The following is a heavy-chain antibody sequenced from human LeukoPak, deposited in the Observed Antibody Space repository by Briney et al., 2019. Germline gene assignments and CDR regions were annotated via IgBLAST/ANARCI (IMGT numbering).Heavy chain of an antibody. Sequence: GGSLRLSCASSGFTFSSYAMSWVRQAPGKGLEWVSAISGSGGSTYYADSVKGRFTISRDNSKNTLYLQMNSLRAEDTAVYYCAKDHYGDYVSYFDYWGQGTLVAVSS. CDR1: GFTFSSYA. CDR2: ISGSGGST. D-gene: IGHD4-17*01. V-gene: IGHV3-23*01. J-gene: IGHJ4*02. CDR3: AKDHYGDYVSYFDY.